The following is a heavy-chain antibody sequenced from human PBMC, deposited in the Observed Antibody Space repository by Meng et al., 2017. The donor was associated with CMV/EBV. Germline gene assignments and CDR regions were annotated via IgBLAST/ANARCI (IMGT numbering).Heavy chain of an antibody. J-gene: IGHJ6*02. D-gene: IGHD3-3*01. Sequence: GESLKISCAASGFTFSSYSMNWVRQAPGKGLEWVSYISSSSSTIYYADSVKGRFTISRDNAKNSLYLQMNSLRAEDTAVYYCAREVEKWLLLVRTGSYYGMDVWGQGTTVTVSS. CDR2: ISSSSSTI. CDR3: AREVEKWLLLVRTGSYYGMDV. CDR1: GFTFSSYS. V-gene: IGHV3-48*04.